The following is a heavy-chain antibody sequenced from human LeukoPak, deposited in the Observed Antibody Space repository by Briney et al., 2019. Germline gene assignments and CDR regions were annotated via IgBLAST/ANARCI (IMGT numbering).Heavy chain of an antibody. D-gene: IGHD6-13*01. Sequence: SETQSLTCTVSGGSISSYYWSWIRQPPGKGLEWIGYIYYSGSTNYNPSLKSRVTISVDTSKNQFSLKLSSVTAADTAVYYCARYCSSWFYFQHWGQGTLVTVSS. CDR3: ARYCSSWFYFQH. CDR1: GGSISSYY. J-gene: IGHJ1*01. CDR2: IYYSGST. V-gene: IGHV4-59*01.